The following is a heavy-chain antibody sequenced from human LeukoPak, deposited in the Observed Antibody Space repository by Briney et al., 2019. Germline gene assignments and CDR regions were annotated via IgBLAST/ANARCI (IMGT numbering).Heavy chain of an antibody. V-gene: IGHV3-48*03. CDR2: ISSSGNTI. CDR3: ARTYQGIAFDI. CDR1: GFTLSNYA. J-gene: IGHJ3*02. Sequence: PGGSLRLSCAASGFTLSNYAMHWVRQAPGKGLEWISYISSSGNTIYYADSVKGRFTISRDNAKTSLYLEMNSLRAEDTAVYFCARTYQGIAFDIWGQGTMVTVSS.